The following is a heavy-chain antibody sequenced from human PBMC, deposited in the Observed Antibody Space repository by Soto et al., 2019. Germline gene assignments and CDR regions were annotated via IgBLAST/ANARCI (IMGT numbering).Heavy chain of an antibody. D-gene: IGHD4-4*01. J-gene: IGHJ6*03. V-gene: IGHV4-39*01. CDR1: GGSISISTYY. Sequence: QLQLQESGPGLVKHSETLSLTCTVSGGSISISTYYWIWIRQPPGKGLEWIGSVYYSGDTNYNPSLRSRVTVSSDTSKNQFSLRLSSVTAADTAVYYCAGAHQSTVSPYYYYYLDVWGKGTTVSVSS. CDR3: AGAHQSTVSPYYYYYLDV. CDR2: VYYSGDT.